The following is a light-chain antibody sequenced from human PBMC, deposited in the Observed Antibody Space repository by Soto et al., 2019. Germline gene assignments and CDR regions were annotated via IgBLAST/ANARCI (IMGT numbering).Light chain of an antibody. J-gene: IGKJ4*01. CDR1: QGVSSSY. V-gene: IGKV3-20*01. CDR2: GAS. CDR3: QQYGSHSPSA. Sequence: EIVLTQSPGTLSLSPGERAILSCRASQGVSSSYFAWYQQKPGQAPRLLIYGASSRATGIPDRFSGGGSGTDFTITISSLEPEDFAVYYCQQYGSHSPSAFGRGTRVEIK.